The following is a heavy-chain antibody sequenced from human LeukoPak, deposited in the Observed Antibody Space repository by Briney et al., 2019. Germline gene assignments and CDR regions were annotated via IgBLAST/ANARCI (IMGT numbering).Heavy chain of an antibody. CDR2: IKSKTDGGTT. CDR1: GFTFSNAW. D-gene: IGHD3-10*01. V-gene: IGHV3-15*01. CDR3: TTSRSITMVRGYYYCYGMDV. Sequence: GGSLRLSCAASGFTFSNAWMSWVRQAPGKGLEWVGRIKSKTDGGTTDYAAPVKGRFTISRDDSKNTLYLQMNSLKTEDTAVYYCTTSRSITMVRGYYYCYGMDVWGQGTTVTVSS. J-gene: IGHJ6*02.